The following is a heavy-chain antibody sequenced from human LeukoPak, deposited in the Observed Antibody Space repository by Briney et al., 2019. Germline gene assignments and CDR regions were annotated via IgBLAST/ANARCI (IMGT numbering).Heavy chain of an antibody. V-gene: IGHV3-21*01. CDR2: ISSSSSYI. CDR3: ARRESVVVVAASFDY. D-gene: IGHD2-15*01. J-gene: IGHJ4*02. Sequence: PGGSLRLSCAASGFTFSSYSMNWVRQAPGKGLEWVSSISSSSSYIYYADSVKGRFTISRDNAKNSLYLQMNSLRAEDTAMYYCARRESVVVVAASFDYWGQGTLVTVSS. CDR1: GFTFSSYS.